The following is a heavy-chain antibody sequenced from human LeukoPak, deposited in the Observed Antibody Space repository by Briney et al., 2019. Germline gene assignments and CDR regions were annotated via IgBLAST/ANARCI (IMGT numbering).Heavy chain of an antibody. CDR1: GGSFSGYY. J-gene: IGHJ3*02. D-gene: IGHD6-6*01. CDR2: INHSGST. Sequence: SETLSLTCAVYGGSFSGYYWSWIRQPPGKGLEWIGEINHSGSTNYNPSLKSRVTISVDTSKNQFSLKLSSVTAADTAVYYCARHEYSSTRGAFDIWGQGTMVTVSS. V-gene: IGHV4-34*01. CDR3: ARHEYSSTRGAFDI.